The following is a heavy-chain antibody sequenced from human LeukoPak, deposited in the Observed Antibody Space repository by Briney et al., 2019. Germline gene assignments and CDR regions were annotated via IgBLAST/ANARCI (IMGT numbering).Heavy chain of an antibody. CDR2: ISSSSSYI. CDR1: GFTFSSYS. J-gene: IGHJ6*02. Sequence: GGSLRLSCAASGFTFSSYSMNWVRQAPGRGLEWVSSISSSSSYIYYADSVKGRFTISRDNAKNSLYLQMNSLRAEDTAVYYCARGPPLGITMVRGVITPRGMDVWGQGTTVTVSS. CDR3: ARGPPLGITMVRGVITPRGMDV. D-gene: IGHD3-10*01. V-gene: IGHV3-21*01.